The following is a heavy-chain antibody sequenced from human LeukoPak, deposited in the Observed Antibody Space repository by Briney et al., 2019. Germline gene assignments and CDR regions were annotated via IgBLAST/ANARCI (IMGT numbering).Heavy chain of an antibody. D-gene: IGHD3-10*01. J-gene: IGHJ5*02. CDR2: IYFSGST. CDR1: GGSISSYY. Sequence: SETLSLTCTVSGGSISSYYWSWIRQPPRKGLEWSGYIYFSGSTNYTTSLKSRVTISVDTSKNQFSLKLSSVTAADTAVYYCARNLLWFGEFSRFDPWGQGTLVTVSS. V-gene: IGHV4-59*08. CDR3: ARNLLWFGEFSRFDP.